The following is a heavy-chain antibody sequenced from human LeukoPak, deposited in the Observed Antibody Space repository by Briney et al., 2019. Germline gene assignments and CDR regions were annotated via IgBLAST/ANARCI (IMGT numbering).Heavy chain of an antibody. CDR3: ARGRRDGYNLGY. CDR1: GFTFSSYW. D-gene: IGHD5-24*01. V-gene: IGHV3-53*01. J-gene: IGHJ4*02. Sequence: LTGGSLRLSCAASGFTFSSYWMHWVRQAPGKGLVWVSVIYSGGTTYYADSVKGRFTISRDISKDTLSLQMNSLRAEDTAVYYCARGRRDGYNLGYWGQGTLVAVSS. CDR2: IYSGGTT.